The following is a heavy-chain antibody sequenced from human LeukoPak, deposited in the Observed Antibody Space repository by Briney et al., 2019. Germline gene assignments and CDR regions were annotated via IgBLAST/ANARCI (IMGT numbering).Heavy chain of an antibody. D-gene: IGHD6-13*01. CDR2: FYHTGST. Sequence: SETLSLTCTVSGYSISLGYYWGWIRPPPGKGLEWIGSFYHTGSTYYNPSLKSRVTVSGDTSKNQFSLKLSSVTAADTAVYYCASTGYSSSWYYFDYWGQGTLVTVSS. J-gene: IGHJ4*02. CDR3: ASTGYSSSWYYFDY. V-gene: IGHV4-38-2*02. CDR1: GYSISLGYY.